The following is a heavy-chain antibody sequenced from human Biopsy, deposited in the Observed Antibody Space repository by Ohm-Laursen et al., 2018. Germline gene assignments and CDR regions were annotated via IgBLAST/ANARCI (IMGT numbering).Heavy chain of an antibody. CDR3: TRGGYYYDSLAYYYWFDP. Sequence: ASVKVSCKASGYTLTGYHVHWVRQAPGPGLEWMGWINAKTGDTNYAQKFQGRVTMTRDPSISTAYVELSSLRSDDTAVYYCTRGGYYYDSLAYYYWFDPWGQGTLVTVSS. J-gene: IGHJ5*02. CDR1: GYTLTGYH. V-gene: IGHV1-2*02. D-gene: IGHD3-22*01. CDR2: INAKTGDT.